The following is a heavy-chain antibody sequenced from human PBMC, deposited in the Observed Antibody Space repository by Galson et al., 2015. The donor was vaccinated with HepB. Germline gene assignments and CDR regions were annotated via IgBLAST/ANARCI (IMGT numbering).Heavy chain of an antibody. Sequence: SVKVSCKASGGTFSSYAISWVRQAPGQGLEWMGGIIPIFGTANYAQKFQGRVTITADESTSTAYMELGSLRSEDTAVYYCACGNLTIFGVPQGWFDPWGQGTLVTVSS. D-gene: IGHD3-3*01. V-gene: IGHV1-69*13. CDR3: ACGNLTIFGVPQGWFDP. J-gene: IGHJ5*02. CDR2: IIPIFGTA. CDR1: GGTFSSYA.